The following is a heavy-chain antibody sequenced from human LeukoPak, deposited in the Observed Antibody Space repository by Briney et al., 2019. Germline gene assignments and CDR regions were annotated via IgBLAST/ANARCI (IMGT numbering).Heavy chain of an antibody. CDR1: GGTFSSYA. D-gene: IGHD3-16*01. Sequence: ASVKVSCKASGGTFSSYAISWVRQAPGQGLEWMGGIIPIFGTANYAQKFQGRVTITADESTSTAYMELSSLRSEDTAVYYCARDHGVVTVGYYYYYYMDVWGKGTTVTISS. V-gene: IGHV1-69*13. J-gene: IGHJ6*03. CDR3: ARDHGVVTVGYYYYYYMDV. CDR2: IIPIFGTA.